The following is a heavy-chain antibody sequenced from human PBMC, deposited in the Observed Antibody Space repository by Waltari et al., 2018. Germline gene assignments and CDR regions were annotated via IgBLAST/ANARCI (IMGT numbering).Heavy chain of an antibody. J-gene: IGHJ4*02. CDR1: GFTFRNYW. V-gene: IGHV3-74*01. CDR3: ARGSPSYWALGL. Sequence: EEQLVESGGGLVQPGGSLRLSCAASGFTFRNYWMHWVRQAPGKGPVWVSRINSAASTTNYADSVKGRFTISRDNAKNTLYLQMDSLRVEDTAVYYCARGSPSYWALGLWGQGILVTVSS. D-gene: IGHD2-8*02. CDR2: INSAASTT.